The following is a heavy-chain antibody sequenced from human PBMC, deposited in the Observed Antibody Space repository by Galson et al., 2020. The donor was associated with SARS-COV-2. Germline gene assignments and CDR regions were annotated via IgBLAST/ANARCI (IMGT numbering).Heavy chain of an antibody. CDR2: IDSSGRT. J-gene: IGHJ4*02. CDR1: GGSIYNYY. V-gene: IGHV4-59*01. D-gene: IGHD3-16*01. CDR3: ATFRHYVEY. Sequence: SETLSLTCTVSGGSIYNYYWSWIRQPPGKGLEWIGNIDSSGRTNYNPSLMSRVSISVDASKNQFSLTLTSVTSADTAFYYCATFRHYVEYWGQGRLVTVSS.